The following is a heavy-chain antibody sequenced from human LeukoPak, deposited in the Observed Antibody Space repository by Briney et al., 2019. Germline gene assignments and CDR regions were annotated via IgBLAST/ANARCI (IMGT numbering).Heavy chain of an antibody. CDR1: GFTFSSYS. Sequence: TGGSLRLSCAASGFTFSSYSMNWVRQAPGKGLEWVSYISSSSSTIYYADSVKGRFTISRDNAKNSLYLQMNSLRDEDTAVYYCARDKDDYYYYGMDVWGQGTTVTVSS. D-gene: IGHD2-15*01. CDR3: ARDKDDYYYYGMDV. V-gene: IGHV3-48*02. J-gene: IGHJ6*02. CDR2: ISSSSSTI.